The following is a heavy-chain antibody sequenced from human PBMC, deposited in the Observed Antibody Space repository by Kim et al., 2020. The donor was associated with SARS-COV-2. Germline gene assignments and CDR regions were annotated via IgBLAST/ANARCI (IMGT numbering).Heavy chain of an antibody. CDR2: IYYSGST. Sequence: SETLSLTCTVSGGSISSSSYYWGWIRQPPGQGLEWIGSIYYSGSTYYNPSLKILFTISVDTSKNQFLLKLSSVTAADTAVYYCARHSAAAGTWCYCGQGTLVTVSS. J-gene: IGHJ4*02. V-gene: IGHV4-39*01. D-gene: IGHD6-13*01. CDR1: GGSISSSSYY. CDR3: ARHSAAAGTWCY.